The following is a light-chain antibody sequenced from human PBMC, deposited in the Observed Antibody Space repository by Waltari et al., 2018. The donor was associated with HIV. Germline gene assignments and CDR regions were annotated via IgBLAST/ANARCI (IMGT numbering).Light chain of an antibody. Sequence: SYVLTQAPSVSVAPGQTATISCGNIGRHSVQRYRQKPGRAPLLVVLDDVDRSSGIPARFSGARSGERATLTIRGVEAGDEADYYCQVWDRSYKEAVFGGGT. J-gene: IGLJ2*01. CDR2: DDV. CDR3: QVWDRSYKEAV. CDR1: NIGRHS. V-gene: IGLV3-21*02.